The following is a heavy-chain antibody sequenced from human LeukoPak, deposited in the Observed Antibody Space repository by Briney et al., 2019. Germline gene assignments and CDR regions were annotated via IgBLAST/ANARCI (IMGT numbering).Heavy chain of an antibody. Sequence: GGSLRLSCAASGFTFSSYAMSWVRQAPGKGLEWVSAISGSGGSTYYADPVKGRFTISRDNSKNTRYLQMNSLRAEDTAVYYCAKFSYGDYGTFDYWGQGTLVTISS. J-gene: IGHJ4*02. D-gene: IGHD4-17*01. V-gene: IGHV3-23*01. CDR1: GFTFSSYA. CDR3: AKFSYGDYGTFDY. CDR2: ISGSGGST.